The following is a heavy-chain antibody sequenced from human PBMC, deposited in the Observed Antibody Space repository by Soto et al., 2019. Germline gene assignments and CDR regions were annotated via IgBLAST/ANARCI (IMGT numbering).Heavy chain of an antibody. Sequence: DVQLVQSEAEVKKPGESLKISCKGSGYSFSTYWIAWVRQMPGKGLEWMGIIYPGDSDARYSPSFEGQVTISANKSINTAYLQWRSLKASDTAMYYCATQLTTVDPLDYWGQGTLVTVSP. D-gene: IGHD4-17*01. V-gene: IGHV5-51*03. CDR2: IYPGDSDA. CDR3: ATQLTTVDPLDY. J-gene: IGHJ4*02. CDR1: GYSFSTYW.